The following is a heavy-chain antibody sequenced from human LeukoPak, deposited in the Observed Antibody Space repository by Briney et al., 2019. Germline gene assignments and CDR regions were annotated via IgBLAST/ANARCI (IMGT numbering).Heavy chain of an antibody. CDR3: ARVPVTDYVWGSSLGAFDI. J-gene: IGHJ3*02. V-gene: IGHV4-59*01. CDR1: GGSISSYY. D-gene: IGHD3-16*01. CDR2: IYYSGST. Sequence: PSETLSLTCTVPGGSISSYYWSWIRQPPGKGLEWIGYIYYSGSTNYNPSLKSRVTISVDTSKNQFSLKLSSVTAADTAVYYCARVPVTDYVWGSSLGAFDIWGQGTMVTVSS.